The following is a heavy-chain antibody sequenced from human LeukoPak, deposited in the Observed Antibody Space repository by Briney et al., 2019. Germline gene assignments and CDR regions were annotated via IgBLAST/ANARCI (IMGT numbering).Heavy chain of an antibody. CDR2: IHSDGSST. CDR1: GFTFTSYW. Sequence: PGGSLRPSCALSGFTFTSYWMHWVRQPPGEGLVWVSRIHSDGSSTSYAGYVKGRFTISRDNAKNIGYLQMNSLRAEDKAMYYWASFGAPDDYWGQGTLVTVSS. J-gene: IGHJ4*02. V-gene: IGHV3-74*01. D-gene: IGHD3-16*01. CDR3: ASFGAPDDY.